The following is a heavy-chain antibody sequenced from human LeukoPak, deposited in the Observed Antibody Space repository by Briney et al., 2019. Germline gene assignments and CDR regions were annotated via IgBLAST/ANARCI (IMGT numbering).Heavy chain of an antibody. CDR2: IYTSGST. V-gene: IGHV4-61*02. CDR1: GGSISSGNYY. J-gene: IGHJ4*02. Sequence: KPSETLSLTCTVSGGSISSGNYYWSWIRQPAGKGLEWIGRIYTSGSTNYNPSLKSRVTISVDTSKNKFSLKLSSVTAADTAVYYCARQLQVCSGGSCYSGKGIDYWGQGTLVTVSS. CDR3: ARQLQVCSGGSCYSGKGIDY. D-gene: IGHD2-15*01.